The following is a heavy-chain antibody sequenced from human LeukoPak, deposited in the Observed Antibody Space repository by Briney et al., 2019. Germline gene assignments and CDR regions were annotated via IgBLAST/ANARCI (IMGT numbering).Heavy chain of an antibody. J-gene: IGHJ6*02. D-gene: IGHD3-3*01. Sequence: GGSLRLSCAASGFTFSSHLMHWVRQAPGKGLVWVSRISSDGTYTNYADSVRGRFTISRDNAKNTLYLQMNSLRAEDTAVYYCARDSFEEWYYGMDVWGQGTTVTVSS. CDR1: GFTFSSHL. CDR3: ARDSFEEWYYGMDV. CDR2: ISSDGTYT. V-gene: IGHV3-74*01.